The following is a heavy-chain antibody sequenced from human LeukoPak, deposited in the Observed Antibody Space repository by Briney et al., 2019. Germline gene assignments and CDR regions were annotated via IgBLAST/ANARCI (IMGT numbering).Heavy chain of an antibody. Sequence: PSETLSLTCTVSGGFISSSSFDWGWIRQPPGKGLEWIGYIYYSGSTNYNPSLKSRVTISVDTSKNQFSLKLSSVTAADTAVYYCARGDGPTTVDYWGQGTLVTVSS. D-gene: IGHD5-24*01. CDR3: ARGDGPTTVDY. CDR1: GGFISSSSFD. CDR2: IYYSGST. V-gene: IGHV4-61*05. J-gene: IGHJ4*02.